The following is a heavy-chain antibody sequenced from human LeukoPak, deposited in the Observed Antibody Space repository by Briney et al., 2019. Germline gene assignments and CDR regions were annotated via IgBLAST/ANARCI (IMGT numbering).Heavy chain of an antibody. V-gene: IGHV4-38-2*02. CDR1: GYSISSGYY. D-gene: IGHD6-6*01. CDR2: IYHSGST. J-gene: IGHJ5*02. CDR3: ARDGHLVAIWFDP. Sequence: SETLSLTCTVSGYSISSGYYWGWIRQPPGKGLEWIGSIYHSGSTYYNPSLKSRVTISVDTSKNQFSLKLSSVTAADTAVYYCARDGHLVAIWFDPWGQGTLVTVSS.